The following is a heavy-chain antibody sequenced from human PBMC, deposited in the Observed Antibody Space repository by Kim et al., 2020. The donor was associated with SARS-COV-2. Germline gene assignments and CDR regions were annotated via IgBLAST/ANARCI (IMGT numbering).Heavy chain of an antibody. J-gene: IGHJ5*02. CDR1: RFTFNAYA. D-gene: IGHD2-15*01. CDR2: ISSSGDAA. V-gene: IGHV3-23*01. Sequence: GGSLRLSCLASRFTFNAYAMNWVRQAPGKGLEWVSIISSSGDAADYADSVRGRFTISRDNSKNTLFLQMNSLRTEDTAVYYCAKGYSISRPNWFDPWGQG. CDR3: AKGYSISRPNWFDP.